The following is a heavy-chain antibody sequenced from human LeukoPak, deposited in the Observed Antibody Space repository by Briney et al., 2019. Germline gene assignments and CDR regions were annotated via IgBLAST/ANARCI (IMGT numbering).Heavy chain of an antibody. CDR2: ISPSGNYI. Sequence: GGSLRLSCAASGFIFRSHSMNWVRQAPGKGLEWVSSISPSGNYIYYADSVEGRFTISRDNAKNSLYLQMNSLRAEDTAVYYCARDLSSSTSCYSYWGQGTLVTVSS. CDR3: ARDLSSSTSCYSY. CDR1: GFIFRSHS. D-gene: IGHD2-2*01. J-gene: IGHJ4*02. V-gene: IGHV3-21*01.